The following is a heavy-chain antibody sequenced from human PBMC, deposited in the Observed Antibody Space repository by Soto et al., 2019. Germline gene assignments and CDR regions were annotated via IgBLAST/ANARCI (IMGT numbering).Heavy chain of an antibody. J-gene: IGHJ6*02. CDR3: AKSSSSSSGYKDYYYYGMDV. V-gene: IGHV3-23*01. CDR2: ISGSGYST. Sequence: EVQLLESGGGFVQPGGSLRLSCAASGFTFSSNAMSWVRQAPGKGLEWVTAISGSGYSTYYADSVKGRFTISRDNSKNTLDLQMNSRRVEDTAVYYDAKSSSSSSGYKDYYYYGMDVWGQGTTVTVSS. CDR1: GFTFSSNA. D-gene: IGHD6-6*01.